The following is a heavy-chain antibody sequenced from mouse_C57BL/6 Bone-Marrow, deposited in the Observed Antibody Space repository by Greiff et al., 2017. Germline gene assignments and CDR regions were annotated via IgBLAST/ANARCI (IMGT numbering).Heavy chain of an antibody. CDR3: ARDYYGRDFDY. CDR1: GYTFTSYW. CDR2: IDPSDSYT. D-gene: IGHD1-1*01. J-gene: IGHJ2*01. V-gene: IGHV1-69*01. Sequence: QVQLQQSGAELVMPGASVKLSCKASGYTFTSYWMHWVKQRPGQGLEWIGEIDPSDSYTNYNQKFKGKSTLTVDKSSSTAYMQLSSLTSEDSAVYYCARDYYGRDFDYWGQGTTLTVSS.